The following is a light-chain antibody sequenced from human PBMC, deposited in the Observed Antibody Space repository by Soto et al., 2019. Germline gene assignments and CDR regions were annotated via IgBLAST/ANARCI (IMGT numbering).Light chain of an antibody. Sequence: QSALTQPPSASGSPGQSVTISCTGTSSDVGGYKYVSWYQHQPGKAHKVVIYEVTKRPSGVPDRFSGSQSGNTASLTVAWLQAEEEADYYCSSDGGTNNLVFGGGTKLTVL. CDR3: SSDGGTNNLV. V-gene: IGLV2-8*01. J-gene: IGLJ2*01. CDR2: EVT. CDR1: SSDVGGYKY.